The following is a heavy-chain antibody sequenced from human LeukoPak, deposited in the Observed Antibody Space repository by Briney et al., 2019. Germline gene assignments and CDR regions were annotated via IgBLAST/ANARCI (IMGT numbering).Heavy chain of an antibody. CDR2: INRNSGDA. CDR1: GYTFTGYY. CDR3: ARDGGQVGATGPFDY. J-gene: IGHJ4*02. Sequence: ASVKVSCKASGYTFTGYYIHWVRQAPGQGLEWMGWINRNSGDANYAQKFQGRVAMTRDTSISTAYMELSRLRSDDTAVYYCARDGGQVGATGPFDYWGQGTLVTVSS. D-gene: IGHD1-26*01. V-gene: IGHV1-2*02.